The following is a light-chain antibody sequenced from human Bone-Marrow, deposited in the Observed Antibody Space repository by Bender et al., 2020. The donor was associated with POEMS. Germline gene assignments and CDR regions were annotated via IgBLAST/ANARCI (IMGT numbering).Light chain of an antibody. CDR1: SSDVGGYKY. J-gene: IGLJ2*01. CDR3: SSYAGSNVV. Sequence: QSTLTQPPSASGSPGQSVTISCTGTSSDVGGYKYVSWYQLHPGKAPKLMIYEVVKRPSGVPDRFSGSKSGNTASLTVSGLQAEDAAEYYCSSYAGSNVVFGGGTRLTVL. CDR2: EVV. V-gene: IGLV2-8*01.